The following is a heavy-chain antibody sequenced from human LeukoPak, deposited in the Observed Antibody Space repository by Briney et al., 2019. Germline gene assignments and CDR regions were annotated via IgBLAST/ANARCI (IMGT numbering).Heavy chain of an antibody. J-gene: IGHJ4*02. V-gene: IGHV3-23*01. CDR3: ARDAGVPGVTVGYFDC. D-gene: IGHD3-10*01. CDR1: GFTFTNHG. Sequence: QPGGSLRLSCAVSGFTFTNHGMSWVRQAPGKGLEWVSGISGSGAGTYYTDSVKGRFTISRDNSKNTLYLQMNTLRAEDTAVYYCARDAGVPGVTVGYFDCWGQGTLVTVSS. CDR2: ISGSGAGT.